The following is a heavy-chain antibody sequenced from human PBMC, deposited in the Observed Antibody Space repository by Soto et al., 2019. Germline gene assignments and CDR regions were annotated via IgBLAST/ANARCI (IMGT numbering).Heavy chain of an antibody. V-gene: IGHV4-31*03. Sequence: ASETLSLTCTVSGGSISSGGYYWSWIRQHPGKGLEWIGYIYYSGSTYYNPSLKSRVTISVDTSKNQFSLKLSSVTAADTAVYYCARAPADYDILTGYYSYYFDYWGQGTLVTVSS. CDR1: GGSISSGGYY. CDR3: ARAPADYDILTGYYSYYFDY. J-gene: IGHJ4*02. D-gene: IGHD3-9*01. CDR2: IYYSGST.